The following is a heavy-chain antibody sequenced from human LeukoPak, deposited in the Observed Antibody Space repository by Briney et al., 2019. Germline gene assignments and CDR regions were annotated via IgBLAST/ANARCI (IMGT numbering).Heavy chain of an antibody. V-gene: IGHV3-23*01. D-gene: IGHD3-22*01. Sequence: PGGSLRLSCAASGFTFSSYGMSWVRQAPGKGLEWVSVISGSGDSTYYADSVKGRFTISRDNSKNTLYLQMNSLRAEDTAVYYCAKDGESPLQYYYDSSGYYELDYWGQGTLVTVSS. J-gene: IGHJ4*02. CDR3: AKDGESPLQYYYDSSGYYELDY. CDR1: GFTFSSYG. CDR2: ISGSGDST.